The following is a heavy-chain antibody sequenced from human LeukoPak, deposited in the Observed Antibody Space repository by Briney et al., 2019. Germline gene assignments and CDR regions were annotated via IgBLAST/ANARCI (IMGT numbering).Heavy chain of an antibody. CDR1: GGTFSSYA. CDR2: IIPILGIA. J-gene: IGHJ4*02. Sequence: SVKVSCKASGGTFSSYAISWVRQAPGQGLEWMGRIIPILGIANYAQKFQGRVTITADKSTSTAYMELSSLRSEDTAVYYCARTTMIVASDKANFDYWGQGTLVTVSS. D-gene: IGHD3-22*01. V-gene: IGHV1-69*04. CDR3: ARTTMIVASDKANFDY.